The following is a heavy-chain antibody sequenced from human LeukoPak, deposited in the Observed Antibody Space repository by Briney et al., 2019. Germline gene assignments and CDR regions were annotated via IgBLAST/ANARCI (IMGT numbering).Heavy chain of an antibody. J-gene: IGHJ4*02. CDR1: GYTFTSLD. Sequence: GASVKVSCKASGYTFTSLDINWVRQATGQGLEWMGWTNPNSGYTGYAQKFQGRVTITRNTSISTAYMELSSLRSGDTAVYYCARVAGSIDYWGQGTLVTVSS. CDR2: TNPNSGYT. D-gene: IGHD6-19*01. CDR3: ARVAGSIDY. V-gene: IGHV1-8*03.